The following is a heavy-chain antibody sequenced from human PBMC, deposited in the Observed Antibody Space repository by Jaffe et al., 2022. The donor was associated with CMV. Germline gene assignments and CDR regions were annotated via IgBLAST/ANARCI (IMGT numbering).Heavy chain of an antibody. J-gene: IGHJ5*02. Sequence: QVQLVQSGAEVKKPGASVKVSCKASGYTFTSYGISWVRQAPGQGLEWMGWISAYNGNTNYAQKLQGRVTMTTDTSTSTAYMELRSLRSDDTAVYYCARILPITIFGVVITGGGGWFDPWGQGTLVTVSS. D-gene: IGHD3-3*01. CDR3: ARILPITIFGVVITGGGGWFDP. V-gene: IGHV1-18*01. CDR1: GYTFTSYG. CDR2: ISAYNGNT.